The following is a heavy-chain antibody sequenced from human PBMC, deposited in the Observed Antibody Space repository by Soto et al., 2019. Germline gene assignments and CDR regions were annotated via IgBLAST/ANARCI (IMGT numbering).Heavy chain of an antibody. D-gene: IGHD5-12*01. CDR3: AKEPVATINYYYYYYMDV. CDR2: ISYDGSNK. V-gene: IGHV3-30*18. Sequence: QVQLVESGGGVVQPGRSLRLSCAASGFTFSSYGMHWVRQAPGKGLEWVAVISYDGSNKYYADSVKGRFTISRDNSKNTLYLQMNSLRAEDMAVYYCAKEPVATINYYYYYYMDVWGKGTTVTVSS. J-gene: IGHJ6*03. CDR1: GFTFSSYG.